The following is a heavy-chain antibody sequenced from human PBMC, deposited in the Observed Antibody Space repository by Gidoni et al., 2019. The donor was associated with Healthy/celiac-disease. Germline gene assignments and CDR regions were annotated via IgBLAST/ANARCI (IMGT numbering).Heavy chain of an antibody. CDR2: INAGNGNT. V-gene: IGHV1-3*01. CDR3: ARGRAGGARNFDY. Sequence: QVQLVQSGAEVKKPGASVKVSCKASGYTFTSYAMHWVRQAPGQRLEWMGWINAGNGNTKYSQKFQGRVTITRDTSASTAYMELSSLRSEDTAVYYCARGRAGGARNFDYWGQGTLVTVSS. CDR1: GYTFTSYA. J-gene: IGHJ4*02. D-gene: IGHD3-10*01.